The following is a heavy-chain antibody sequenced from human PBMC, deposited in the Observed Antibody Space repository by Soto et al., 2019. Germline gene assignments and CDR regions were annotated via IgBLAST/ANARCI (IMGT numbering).Heavy chain of an antibody. CDR2: IYYNGNT. CDR3: ARATTVTSSFFYYGLDV. Sequence: PSETLSLTCTVSGGPISNDDYYWSWIRQPPGKGLEWIGHIYYNGNTYYNPSLKSRLTMSLDTSQNQFSLHLTSVIAADSASYFCARATTVTSSFFYYGLDVWGQGTTVTVSS. J-gene: IGHJ6*02. V-gene: IGHV4-30-4*08. CDR1: GGPISNDDYY. D-gene: IGHD4-17*01.